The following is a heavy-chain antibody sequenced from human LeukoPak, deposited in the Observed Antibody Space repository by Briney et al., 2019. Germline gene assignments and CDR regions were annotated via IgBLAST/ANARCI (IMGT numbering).Heavy chain of an antibody. Sequence: SGTLSLTCAVYGGSSSGYYWSWIRQPPGKGLEWIGEINHSGSTNYNPSLKSRVTISVDTSKNQFSLKLSSVTAADTAVYYCAKDVLFGELISPPSSTYYYYGMDVWGQGTTVTVSS. CDR2: INHSGST. CDR1: GGSSSGYY. J-gene: IGHJ6*02. D-gene: IGHD3-10*02. CDR3: AKDVLFGELISPPSSTYYYYGMDV. V-gene: IGHV4-34*01.